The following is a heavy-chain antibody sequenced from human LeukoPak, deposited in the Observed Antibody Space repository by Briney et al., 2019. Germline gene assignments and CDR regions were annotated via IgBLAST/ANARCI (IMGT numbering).Heavy chain of an antibody. D-gene: IGHD6-13*01. Sequence: GESLKISCKGSGYSFTSYWISWVRQMPGKGLEWMGRIDPSDSYTYYSPSFQGHVTISADKSISTAHLQWSSLKASDTAMYYCARHSGPLEALDIWGQGTIVTDSS. V-gene: IGHV5-10-1*01. J-gene: IGHJ3*02. CDR1: GYSFTSYW. CDR2: IDPSDSYT. CDR3: ARHSGPLEALDI.